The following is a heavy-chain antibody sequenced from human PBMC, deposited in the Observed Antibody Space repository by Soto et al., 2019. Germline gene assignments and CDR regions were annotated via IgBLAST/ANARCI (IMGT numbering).Heavy chain of an antibody. J-gene: IGHJ5*02. V-gene: IGHV1-69*02. CDR1: GGTFSSYT. CDR2: IIPILGIA. D-gene: IGHD3-10*01. Sequence: QVQLVQSGAEVKKPGSSVKVSCKASGGTFSSYTISWVRQAPGQGLEWMGRIIPILGIANYAQKFQGRVTITADKSTSTAYMELSSLRSEDTAVYYCASGGRITMVRGVINNWFDPWGQGTLVTVSS. CDR3: ASGGRITMVRGVINNWFDP.